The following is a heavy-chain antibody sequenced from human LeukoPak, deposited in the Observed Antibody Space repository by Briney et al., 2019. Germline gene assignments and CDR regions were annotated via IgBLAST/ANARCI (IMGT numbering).Heavy chain of an antibody. J-gene: IGHJ3*02. V-gene: IGHV3-48*01. D-gene: IGHD3-22*01. CDR1: GLTFSSYS. Sequence: PGGSLRLSCAASGLTFSSYSMNWVRQAPGKGLEWVSYIGSGTSTIYYADSVKGRFTISRDNAKNSLFLQMTSLRADDTAVYYCARGRSSGGYYFDAFDIWGQGTMVTVSS. CDR3: ARGRSSGGYYFDAFDI. CDR2: IGSGTSTI.